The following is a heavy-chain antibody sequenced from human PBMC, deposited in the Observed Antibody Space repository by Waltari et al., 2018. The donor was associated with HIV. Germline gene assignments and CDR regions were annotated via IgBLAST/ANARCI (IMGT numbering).Heavy chain of an antibody. CDR3: TTVPAGAGRNAYYYYGMDV. J-gene: IGHJ6*02. CDR2: IKSKTDGGTT. Sequence: EVQLVESGGGLVKHGGSIRLSCAASGFTFSNAWMSWVRQAPGKGLEWVGRIKSKTDGGTTDYAAPVKGRFTISRDDSKNTLYLQMNSLKTEDTAVYYCTTVPAGAGRNAYYYYGMDVWDQGP. CDR1: GFTFSNAW. D-gene: IGHD1-1*01. V-gene: IGHV3-15*01.